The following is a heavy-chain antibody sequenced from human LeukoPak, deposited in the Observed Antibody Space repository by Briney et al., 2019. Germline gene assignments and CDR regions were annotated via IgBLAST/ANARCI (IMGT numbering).Heavy chain of an antibody. CDR1: VGSISSYY. J-gene: IGHJ4*02. D-gene: IGHD5-24*01. Sequence: SETLSLTCTVSVGSISSYYWSWIRQPPGKGLEWIGYIYYSGSTNYNPSLKSRVTISVDTSKNQFSLKLSSVTAADTAVYYCARDIASFFGYNSWGFFDYWGQGTLVTVSS. CDR2: IYYSGST. V-gene: IGHV4-59*01. CDR3: ARDIASFFGYNSWGFFDY.